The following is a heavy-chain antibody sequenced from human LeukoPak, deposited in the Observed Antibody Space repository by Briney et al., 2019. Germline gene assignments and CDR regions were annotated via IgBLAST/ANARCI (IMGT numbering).Heavy chain of an antibody. J-gene: IGHJ4*02. CDR3: AKRGPSTVTRSYYFDY. V-gene: IGHV3-23*01. D-gene: IGHD4-17*01. Sequence: PGGSLRLSCAASGFTLSDYPMTWVRQAPGKGLQWVSLFDRGSLDTYYADSVQGRFTISRDNSNNTLFLQMNSLRAEDTAVYYCAKRGPSTVTRSYYFDYWGQGTLVTVSS. CDR1: GFTLSDYP. CDR2: FDRGSLDT.